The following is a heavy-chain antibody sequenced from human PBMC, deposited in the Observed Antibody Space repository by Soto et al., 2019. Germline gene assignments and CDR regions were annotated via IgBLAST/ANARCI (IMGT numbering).Heavy chain of an antibody. V-gene: IGHV1-18*01. CDR2: ISAYNGNT. J-gene: IGHJ3*02. CDR3: ARDRQDIVVVPAAAAQDAFDI. Sequence: ASVKVSCKASGYTFTSYGISWVRQAPGQGLEWMGWISAYNGNTNYAQKLQGRVTMTTDTSTSTVYMELRSLRSDDTAVYYCARDRQDIVVVPAAAAQDAFDIWGQGTMVTVSS. CDR1: GYTFTSYG. D-gene: IGHD2-2*01.